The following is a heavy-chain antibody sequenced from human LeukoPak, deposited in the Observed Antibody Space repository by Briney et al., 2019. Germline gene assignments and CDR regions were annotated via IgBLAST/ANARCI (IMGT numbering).Heavy chain of an antibody. Sequence: SDTLALTCTVSDGSISCYYWSWIRQPPRKGLKRNGYIYYRGSSNYNPSLKSRVTISVDTSKNQFSLKLSSVTAADTAVYYCARRGIAARLPYYYYMDVWGKGTTVTVSS. CDR1: DGSISCYY. CDR2: IYYRGSS. D-gene: IGHD6-6*01. CDR3: ARRGIAARLPYYYYMDV. V-gene: IGHV4-59*08. J-gene: IGHJ6*03.